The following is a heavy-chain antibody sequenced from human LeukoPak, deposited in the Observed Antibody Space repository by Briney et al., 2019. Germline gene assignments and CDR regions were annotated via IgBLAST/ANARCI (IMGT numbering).Heavy chain of an antibody. CDR3: ARGAFLVGATIDFDY. J-gene: IGHJ4*02. CDR1: GYTFTGYY. D-gene: IGHD1-26*01. Sequence: ASVKVSCKASGYTFTGYYMHWVRQAPGQGLEWMGWINPNSGGTNYAQKFQGRVTMTRDTSISTAYMELSRLRSDDTAVYYCARGAFLVGATIDFDYWGQGTLVTV. V-gene: IGHV1-2*02. CDR2: INPNSGGT.